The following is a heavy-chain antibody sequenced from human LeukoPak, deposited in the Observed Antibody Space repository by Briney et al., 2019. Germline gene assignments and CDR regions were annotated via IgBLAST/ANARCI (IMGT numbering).Heavy chain of an antibody. CDR1: GYSISSGYY. D-gene: IGHD3-22*01. V-gene: IGHV4-38-2*01. CDR2: IYHRGTT. J-gene: IGHJ4*02. CDR3: ARIAMFYYESSGYYSDY. Sequence: SETLSLTCAVSGYSISSGYYWGWLRQPPGKGLEWIGSIYHRGTTYYNPSLKRRVTISVDTSKNQFSLKLSSVTAADTAVYYCARIAMFYYESSGYYSDYWGQGTLVTVSS.